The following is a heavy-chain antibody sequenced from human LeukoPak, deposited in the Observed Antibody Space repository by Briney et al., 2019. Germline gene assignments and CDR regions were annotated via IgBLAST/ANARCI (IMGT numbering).Heavy chain of an antibody. V-gene: IGHV4-34*01. D-gene: IGHD1-26*01. CDR1: GGSISSYY. Sequence: SQTLSLTCTVSGGSISSYYWSWIRQPPGKGLEWIGEINHSGSTNYNPSLKSRVTMSVDTSKNQFSLKLSSVTAADTAVYYCARVRGSYHKYYFDYWGQGTLVTVSS. J-gene: IGHJ4*02. CDR2: INHSGST. CDR3: ARVRGSYHKYYFDY.